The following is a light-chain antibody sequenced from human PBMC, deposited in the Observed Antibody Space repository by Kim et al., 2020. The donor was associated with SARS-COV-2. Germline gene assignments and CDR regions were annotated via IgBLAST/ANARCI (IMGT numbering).Light chain of an antibody. Sequence: QPITISCTGTSSDVGGYNYVSWYQQHPGKVPKLMIYDVSKRPSGVSNRFSGSKSGNTASLTISGLQAEDEADYYCSSYTSSSTWVFGTGTKVTVL. CDR2: DVS. V-gene: IGLV2-14*04. J-gene: IGLJ1*01. CDR3: SSYTSSSTWV. CDR1: SSDVGGYNY.